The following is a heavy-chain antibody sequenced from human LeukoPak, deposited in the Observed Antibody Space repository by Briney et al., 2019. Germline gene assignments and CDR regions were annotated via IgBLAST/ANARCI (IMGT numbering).Heavy chain of an antibody. CDR1: GYPFTKFW. D-gene: IGHD3-10*01. CDR3: VRGKGSGTYYGFDY. J-gene: IGHJ4*02. CDR2: VYPDDSDT. V-gene: IGHV5-51*01. Sequence: GESLKISCETSGYPFTKFWVGWVRPTPGKGLEWLGMVYPDDSDTRYSPSFEGQVTMSVDKSINIVYLHWSRLKASDTATYYCVRGKGSGTYYGFDYWGQGTVVSVVS.